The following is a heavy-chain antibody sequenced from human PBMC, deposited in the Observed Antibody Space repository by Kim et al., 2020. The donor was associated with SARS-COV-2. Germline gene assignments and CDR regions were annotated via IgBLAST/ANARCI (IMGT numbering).Heavy chain of an antibody. CDR2: INPSGGST. V-gene: IGHV1-46*01. D-gene: IGHD2-2*01. CDR3: ARGGFRGFVVVPAAPKPFDY. CDR1: GYTFTSYY. Sequence: ASVKVSCKASGYTFTSYYMHWVRQAPGQGLEWMGIINPSGGSTSYAQKFQGRVTMTRDTSTSTVYMELSSLRSEDTAVYYCARGGFRGFVVVPAAPKPFDYWGQGTLVTVSS. J-gene: IGHJ4*02.